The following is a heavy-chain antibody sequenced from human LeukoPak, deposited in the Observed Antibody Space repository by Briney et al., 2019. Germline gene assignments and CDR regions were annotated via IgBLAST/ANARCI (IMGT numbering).Heavy chain of an antibody. Sequence: SETLSLTCAVFGDSMTSDDFYWTWVRQPAGKGLEWVGRVSRRGVTYYNPSLKSRVTMSIDTSKKQFSLKLRTATAADTAVYYCARIEDVTRGYNHAYYFDYWGQGTLVTVSS. CDR1: GDSMTSDDFY. D-gene: IGHD5-18*01. V-gene: IGHV4-61*02. CDR3: ARIEDVTRGYNHAYYFDY. CDR2: VSRRGVT. J-gene: IGHJ4*02.